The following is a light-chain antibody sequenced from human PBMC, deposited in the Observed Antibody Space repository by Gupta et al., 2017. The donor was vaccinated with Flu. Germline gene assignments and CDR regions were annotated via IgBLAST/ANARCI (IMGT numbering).Light chain of an antibody. CDR2: QDD. V-gene: IGLV3-1*01. CDR1: KLGNKY. CDR3: QAGDSSAFYV. J-gene: IGLJ1*01. Sequence: SGDKLGNKYACWYQQRPGQPPVLVIDQDDKRPSGIPERFSGSNSGNTATLTISGTQAMDEADYYCQAGDSSAFYVFGTWTKVTVL.